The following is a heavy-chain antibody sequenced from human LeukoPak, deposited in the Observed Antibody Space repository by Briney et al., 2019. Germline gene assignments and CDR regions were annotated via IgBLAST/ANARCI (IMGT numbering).Heavy chain of an antibody. Sequence: SETLSLTCAVYGGSFSGYYLSWIRQPPGKGLDWIGEINHSGSTNYNPSLKSRVTISVDTSKNQFSLKLRSVTAADKAVDYCASDYGVLLWFGGGNWFDPWGQGNLVPVSS. D-gene: IGHD3-10*01. CDR2: INHSGST. V-gene: IGHV4-34*01. CDR1: GGSFSGYY. CDR3: ASDYGVLLWFGGGNWFDP. J-gene: IGHJ5*02.